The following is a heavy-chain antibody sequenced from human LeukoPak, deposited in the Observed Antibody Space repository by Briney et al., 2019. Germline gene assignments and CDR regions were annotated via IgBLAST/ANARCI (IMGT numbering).Heavy chain of an antibody. CDR2: ISGSGGTT. Sequence: PGGSLRLSCAASGFTFSSYGMSWVRQAPGKGLEWVSAISGSGGTTYYADSVKGRFTISRDNAKNSLYLQMNSLRAEDTALYYCAKDIRLWFGESSSWFDPWGRGTLVTVSS. V-gene: IGHV3-23*01. D-gene: IGHD3-10*01. CDR1: GFTFSSYG. J-gene: IGHJ5*02. CDR3: AKDIRLWFGESSSWFDP.